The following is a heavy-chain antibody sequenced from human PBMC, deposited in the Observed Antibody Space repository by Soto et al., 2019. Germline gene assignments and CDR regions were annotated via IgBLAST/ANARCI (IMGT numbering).Heavy chain of an antibody. CDR2: IYYNGNT. D-gene: IGHD3-16*01. V-gene: IGHV4-59*08. J-gene: IGHJ3*02. CDR1: GGYINSHN. Sequence: QVQLQESGPGLVKPSETLSLTCTVSGGYINSHNWTWVRQPPGTGQGWIGYIYYNGNTDYNHSLKSRVTIWTDKSKSYFSVGLTSLTAADTAVYYCARSTWGYAFDIWGQGEVVTVSS. CDR3: ARSTWGYAFDI.